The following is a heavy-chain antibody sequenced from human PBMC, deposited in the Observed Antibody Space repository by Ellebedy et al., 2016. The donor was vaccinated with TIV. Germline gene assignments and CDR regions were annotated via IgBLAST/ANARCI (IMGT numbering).Heavy chain of an antibody. Sequence: GGSLRLSXKGSGYSFTSYWIGWVRQMPGKGLEWMGIIYPDDSDTRYSPSFQGQVTISADKSISTAYLQWSSLKASDTAMYYCARLGNSGYYADYWGQGTLVTVSS. D-gene: IGHD3-22*01. CDR1: GYSFTSYW. CDR3: ARLGNSGYYADY. CDR2: IYPDDSDT. J-gene: IGHJ4*02. V-gene: IGHV5-51*01.